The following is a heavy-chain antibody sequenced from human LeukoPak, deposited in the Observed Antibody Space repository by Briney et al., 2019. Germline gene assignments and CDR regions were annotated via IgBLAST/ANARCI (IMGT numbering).Heavy chain of an antibody. V-gene: IGHV3-9*01. D-gene: IGHD6-6*01. Sequence: PGGSLRLSRAASGFTFDVCAMHWVWHARGRGLEWVSGISWNCGSIVYTDAVKGRFTISTANAKNSLYLQTNRRRAEDTALYYWAKDSRSYSSSPGGAFDMWGQGTMVTVSS. CDR2: ISWNCGSI. CDR1: GFTFDVCA. J-gene: IGHJ3*02. CDR3: AKDSRSYSSSPGGAFDM.